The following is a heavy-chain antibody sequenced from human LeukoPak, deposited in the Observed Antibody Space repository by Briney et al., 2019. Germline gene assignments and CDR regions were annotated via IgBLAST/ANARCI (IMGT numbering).Heavy chain of an antibody. Sequence: ASVKVSCKASGYTFTSYGISWVRQAPGQGLEWMGWISAYNGNTNYAQKLQGRVTMTTDTSTSTAYMELRSLRSDDTAVYYCARDSISQHIVVVIATSGAFDIWGQGTMVTVSS. CDR1: GYTFTSYG. CDR3: ARDSISQHIVVVIATSGAFDI. J-gene: IGHJ3*02. CDR2: ISAYNGNT. D-gene: IGHD2-21*01. V-gene: IGHV1-18*01.